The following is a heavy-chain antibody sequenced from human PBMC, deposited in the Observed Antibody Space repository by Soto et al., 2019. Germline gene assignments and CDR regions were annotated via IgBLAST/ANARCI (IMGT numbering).Heavy chain of an antibody. Sequence: LILSCADSGFTFRHYTMHWVRQAPGKGLEWVALISYDEIAKYFADAVKGRFTISRDNSKNTLYLQMDSLRAEDTAVYYCAGRSGSSDYWGRGTLVTVSS. CDR2: ISYDEIAK. CDR1: GFTFRHYT. J-gene: IGHJ4*02. V-gene: IGHV3-30*04. D-gene: IGHD3-10*01. CDR3: AGRSGSSDY.